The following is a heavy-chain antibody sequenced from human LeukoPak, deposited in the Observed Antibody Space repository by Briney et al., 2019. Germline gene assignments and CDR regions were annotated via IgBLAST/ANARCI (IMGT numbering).Heavy chain of an antibody. Sequence: PGGSLRLSCGASGFSFTTYWMAWVRQAPGKGLEWVANIKQDGSEKYYVDSVKGRFTISRDNAKNSLYLQMNSLRAEDTAVYYCARGVRGCDYWGQGTLVTVSS. CDR3: ARGVRGCDY. CDR2: IKQDGSEK. J-gene: IGHJ4*02. D-gene: IGHD3-10*01. V-gene: IGHV3-7*01. CDR1: GFSFTTYW.